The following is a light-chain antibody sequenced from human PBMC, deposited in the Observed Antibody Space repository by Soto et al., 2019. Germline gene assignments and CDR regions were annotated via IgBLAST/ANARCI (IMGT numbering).Light chain of an antibody. V-gene: IGKV3-20*01. CDR2: GAS. CDR1: QSVSISY. CDR3: QQYGSSPLCT. Sequence: EIVLTQSPGTLSLSPGERATLSCRASQSVSISYLAWYQQKPGQAPRLLIYGASSRATGIPDRFSGRGSGTDFTLTISSLEAVDFAVYYCQQYGSSPLCTFGPGTKVDIK. J-gene: IGKJ3*01.